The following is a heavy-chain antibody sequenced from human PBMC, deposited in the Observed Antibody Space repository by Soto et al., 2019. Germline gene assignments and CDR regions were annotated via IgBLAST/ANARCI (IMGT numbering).Heavy chain of an antibody. J-gene: IGHJ5*02. CDR1: GYTFTGYY. V-gene: IGHV1-2*04. Sequence: QVQLVQSGAEVKKPGASVKVSCKASGYTFTGYYMHWVRQAPGQGLEWMGWINPNSGGTNYAQKFQGWVTMTRDTSISQAYMELSRLGSDDTAVYYCARDGREDYYDSSGYHHWGQGTLVTVSS. CDR3: ARDGREDYYDSSGYHH. CDR2: INPNSGGT. D-gene: IGHD3-22*01.